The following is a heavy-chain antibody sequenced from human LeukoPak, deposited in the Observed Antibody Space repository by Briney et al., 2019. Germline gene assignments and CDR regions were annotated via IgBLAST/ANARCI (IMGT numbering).Heavy chain of an antibody. CDR2: IYPGDSDT. CDR3: ARSLYGDPYYFDY. D-gene: IGHD4-17*01. CDR1: GYSFTGYR. Sequence: GESLKISCKGSGYSFTGYRIGWVRQMPGKGLEWMGIIYPGDSDTRYSPSFQGQVTISADKSISTAYLQWSSLKASDTAMYYCARSLYGDPYYFDYWGQGALVTVSS. J-gene: IGHJ4*02. V-gene: IGHV5-51*01.